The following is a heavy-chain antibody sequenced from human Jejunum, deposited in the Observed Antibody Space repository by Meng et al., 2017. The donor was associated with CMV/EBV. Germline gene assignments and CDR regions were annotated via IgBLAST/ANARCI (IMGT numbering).Heavy chain of an antibody. CDR3: VTYNWGYVIDY. CDR1: GHTFDRYW. V-gene: IGHV3-74*01. Sequence: SCAGSGHTFDRYWMYWVRQAPGKGPVWVSGISNDGRTTSYADSVKGRFTISRDNAKNTLSLQMNSLRAEDTAVYYCVTYNWGYVIDYWGQGALVTVSS. CDR2: ISNDGRTT. J-gene: IGHJ4*02. D-gene: IGHD7-27*01.